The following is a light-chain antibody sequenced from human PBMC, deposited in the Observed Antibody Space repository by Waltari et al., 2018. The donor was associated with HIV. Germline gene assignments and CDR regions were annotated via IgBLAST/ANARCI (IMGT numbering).Light chain of an antibody. V-gene: IGKV1-39*01. CDR1: QSISTY. J-gene: IGKJ4*01. CDR3: QQSYRIPLA. CDR2: GAF. Sequence: DIQITQSPSSLSASVGDRVTITCRASQSISTYLNWYQQKPGKAPKLLIYGAFSLQSGVPSGFSGSGSGTDFTLTITSLQPEDFATYYCQQSYRIPLAFGGGTKVEL.